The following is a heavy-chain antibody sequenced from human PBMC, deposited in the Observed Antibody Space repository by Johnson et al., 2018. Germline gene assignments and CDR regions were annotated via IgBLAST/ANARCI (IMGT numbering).Heavy chain of an antibody. CDR1: GYSFISYW. CDR3: AEGTHYYDRSGYYYSLDYYYGMDV. CDR2: IYPGDSDT. Sequence: VQLVESGAEVKKPGESLKISCKGSGYSFISYWIGWVRQMPGKGLEWMGIIYPGDSDTRYSPSFHGQVTISADQSINTAYLQWSSLKASDPAMYYCAEGTHYYDRSGYYYSLDYYYGMDVWGQGTTVTVSS. J-gene: IGHJ6*02. V-gene: IGHV5-51*01. D-gene: IGHD3-22*01.